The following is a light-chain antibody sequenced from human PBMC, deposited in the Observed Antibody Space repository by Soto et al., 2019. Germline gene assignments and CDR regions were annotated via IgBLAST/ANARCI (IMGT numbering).Light chain of an antibody. V-gene: IGKV2-30*02. CDR1: QSLVHSDGIAY. J-gene: IGKJ5*01. CDR2: KVS. Sequence: EVVMTQSPRSLPVTLGQPASISCRSNQSLVHSDGIAYFSWFQQRPGRSPRRLIYKVSNRDSGVPARFSGSGSGTDFALKISRVEAEDVGVYYCMQGTHWPITFGQGTRLEIK. CDR3: MQGTHWPIT.